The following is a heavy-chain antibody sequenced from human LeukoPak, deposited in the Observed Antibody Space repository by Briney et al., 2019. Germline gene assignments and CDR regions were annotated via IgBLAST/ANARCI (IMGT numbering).Heavy chain of an antibody. J-gene: IGHJ4*02. CDR3: TSQPAVLDLDL. D-gene: IGHD2-2*01. CDR2: INPDGSGK. Sequence: QTGGSLRLSCAASGFPFSNFWMTWVRQAPGKWLEWVASINPDGSGKHYADSVKGRISISRDNAKKTLYLQMTSLRVEDTGLYYCTSQPAVLDLDLWGQGILVTVSS. CDR1: GFPFSNFW. V-gene: IGHV3-7*01.